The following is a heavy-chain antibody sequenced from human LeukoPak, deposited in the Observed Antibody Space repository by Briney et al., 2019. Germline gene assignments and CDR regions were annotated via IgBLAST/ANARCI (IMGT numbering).Heavy chain of an antibody. V-gene: IGHV3-21*01. CDR3: ARDKYSDGWFDP. D-gene: IGHD2-21*01. J-gene: IGHJ5*02. CDR1: GFTFSSYS. CDR2: ISSSSSYI. Sequence: GGSLRLSRAASGFTFSSYSMNWVRQAPGKGLEWVSSISSSSSYIYYADSVKGRFTISRDNAKNSLYLQMNSLRAEDTAVYYCARDKYSDGWFDPWGQGTLVTVSS.